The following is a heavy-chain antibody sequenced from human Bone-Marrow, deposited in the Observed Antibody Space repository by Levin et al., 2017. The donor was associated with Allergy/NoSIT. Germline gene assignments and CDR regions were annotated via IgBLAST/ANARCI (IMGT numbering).Heavy chain of an antibody. CDR1: GGSISSGGYH. D-gene: IGHD5-24*01. CDR2: IYYSGST. CDR3: AREDGSTFES. J-gene: IGHJ4*02. V-gene: IGHV4-31*03. Sequence: SQTLSLTCTVSGGSISSGGYHWSWIRQHPGKGLEWIGYIYYSGSTYYNPSLKSRAMISLDTSKHQFSLKVTSATAADAAVYYCAREDGSTFESWGQGTLVTVSS.